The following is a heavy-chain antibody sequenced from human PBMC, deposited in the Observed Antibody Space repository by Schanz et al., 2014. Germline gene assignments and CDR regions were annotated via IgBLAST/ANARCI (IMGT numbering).Heavy chain of an antibody. D-gene: IGHD3-3*01. V-gene: IGHV3-30*03. Sequence: QLQLVESGGGVVQPGGSLRLSCAVSGFTVSTNYMSWVRQAPGKGLEWVAVISYDGSHKDYADSVKGRFTISRDNSKNTLYLQMNSLRAEDTAVYYCARPIYDLWSGSFDYWGQGTLVTVSS. CDR3: ARPIYDLWSGSFDY. J-gene: IGHJ4*02. CDR1: GFTVSTNY. CDR2: ISYDGSHK.